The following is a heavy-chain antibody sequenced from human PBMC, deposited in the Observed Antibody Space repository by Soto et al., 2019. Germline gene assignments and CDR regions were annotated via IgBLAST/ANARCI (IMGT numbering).Heavy chain of an antibody. D-gene: IGHD2-15*01. Sequence: SETLSLTCTVSGDSISSNGYYWSWIRQHPGKGLEWIGYIHYSGRTYYNPSLKSRVTISLDTSKKQFTLKLSSVTAADTAVYYCARDHGWSNQYYGMDVWGQGTTVTVSS. CDR3: ARDHGWSNQYYGMDV. J-gene: IGHJ6*02. CDR2: IHYSGRT. V-gene: IGHV4-31*03. CDR1: GDSISSNGYY.